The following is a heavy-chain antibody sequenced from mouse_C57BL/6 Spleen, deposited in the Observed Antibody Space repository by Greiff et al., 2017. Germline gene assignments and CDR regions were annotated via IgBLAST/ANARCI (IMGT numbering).Heavy chain of an antibody. CDR2: ISSGGDYI. D-gene: IGHD3-2*02. J-gene: IGHJ4*01. Sequence: EVKLQESGEGLVKPGGSLKLSCAASGFTFSSYAMSWVRQTPEKRLEWVAYISSGGDYIYYADTVKGRFTISRDNARNTLYLQMSSLKSEDTAMYYCTRVDSSGYEEAMDYWGQGTSVTVSS. CDR3: TRVDSSGYEEAMDY. CDR1: GFTFSSYA. V-gene: IGHV5-9-1*02.